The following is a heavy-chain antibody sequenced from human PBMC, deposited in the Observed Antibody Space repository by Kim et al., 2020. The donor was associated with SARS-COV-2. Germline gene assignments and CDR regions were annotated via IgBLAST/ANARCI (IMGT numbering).Heavy chain of an antibody. V-gene: IGHV4-30-4*01. CDR1: GGSISSGDYY. J-gene: IGHJ6*02. CDR2: IYYSGST. CDR3: ARDSGGSITMVRGVIIPPNYCYGMDV. D-gene: IGHD3-10*01. Sequence: SETLSLTCTVSGGSISSGDYYWSWIRQPPGKGLEWIGYIYYSGSTYYNPSLKSRVTISVDTSKNQFSLKLSSVTAADTAVYYCARDSGGSITMVRGVIIPPNYCYGMDVWGQGTTVTVSS.